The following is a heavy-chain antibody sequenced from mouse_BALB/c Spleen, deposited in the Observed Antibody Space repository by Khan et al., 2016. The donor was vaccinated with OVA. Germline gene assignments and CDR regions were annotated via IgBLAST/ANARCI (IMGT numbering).Heavy chain of an antibody. CDR2: ISYDGSN. CDR1: GYSITSGYY. V-gene: IGHV3-6*02. Sequence: VQLKESGPGLVKPSQSLSLTCSVTGYSITSGYYCNWIRQFPGNKLEWMGYISYDGSNNYNPSLRNRISVTRDTSKNQFFLKLNSVTTEDTATYYCVRSFYGYDPAWFTYWGQGTLVTVSA. D-gene: IGHD2-2*01. J-gene: IGHJ3*01. CDR3: VRSFYGYDPAWFTY.